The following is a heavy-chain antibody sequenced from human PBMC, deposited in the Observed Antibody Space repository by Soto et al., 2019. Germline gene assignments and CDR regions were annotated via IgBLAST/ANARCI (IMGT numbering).Heavy chain of an antibody. CDR1: GGSFSGYY. CDR2: IYYSGST. D-gene: IGHD1-26*01. Sequence: PSETLSLTCAVYGGSFSGYYWSWIRQPPGKGLEWIGYIYYSGSTYYNPSLKSRVTISVDTSKNQFSLKLSSVTAADTAVYYCAREGRGASIDYWGQGTLVTVSS. V-gene: IGHV4-30-4*08. J-gene: IGHJ4*02. CDR3: AREGRGASIDY.